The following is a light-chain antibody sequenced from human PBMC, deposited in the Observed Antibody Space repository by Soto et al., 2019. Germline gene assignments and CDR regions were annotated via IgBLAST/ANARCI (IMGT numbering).Light chain of an antibody. V-gene: IGLV2-23*01. J-gene: IGLJ1*01. Sequence: QSVLTQPASVSGSPGQSITISCTGTSSDIGTYNLVSWYQHYPGKAPKLMIYEGIKRPSGVSNRLSGSKSGNTAFLTISGLQAEDEADYYCCSYAGSGTDNYVFGSGTKV. CDR2: EGI. CDR1: SSDIGTYNL. CDR3: CSYAGSGTDNYV.